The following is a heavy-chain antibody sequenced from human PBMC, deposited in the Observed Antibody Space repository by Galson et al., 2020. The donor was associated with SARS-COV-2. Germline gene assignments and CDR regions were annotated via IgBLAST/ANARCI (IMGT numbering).Heavy chain of an antibody. D-gene: IGHD3-10*01. CDR1: GGSITGSNFY. CDR2: ISYSGAT. Sequence: SETLSLTCTVSGGSITGSNFYWRWVRQHPGKGLEWIGDISYSGATTYNPSLKSRISISLDTSKNQFSLDLRSVTAADTAVYFCAGDYRFTVCLESDYYMDVWGKGTTVIVSS. CDR3: AGDYRFTVCLESDYYMDV. V-gene: IGHV4-31*03. J-gene: IGHJ6*03.